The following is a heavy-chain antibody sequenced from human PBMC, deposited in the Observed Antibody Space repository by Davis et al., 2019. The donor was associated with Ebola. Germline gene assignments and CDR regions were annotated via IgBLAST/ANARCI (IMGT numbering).Heavy chain of an antibody. Sequence: PGGSLRLSCTVSGGSISSYYWGWIRQPPGKGLEWIGSIYYSGSTYYNPSLKSRVTISVDTSKNQFSLKLSSVTAADTAVYYCARRPRWSYDDYYYYGMDVWGQGTTVTVSS. D-gene: IGHD1-26*01. CDR2: IYYSGST. CDR1: GGSISSYY. V-gene: IGHV4-39*01. CDR3: ARRPRWSYDDYYYYGMDV. J-gene: IGHJ6*02.